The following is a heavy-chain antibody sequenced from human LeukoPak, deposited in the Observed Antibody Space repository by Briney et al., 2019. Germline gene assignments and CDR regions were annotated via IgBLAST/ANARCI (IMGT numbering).Heavy chain of an antibody. CDR2: IEQDGSEK. CDR3: AKDPESRLLLLVSYYFDY. V-gene: IGHV3-7*03. CDR1: GFTFSNYW. Sequence: PGGSLRLSCAASGFTFSNYWMNWVRQAPGKGLEWVANIEQDGSEKSYVDSVKGRFIISRDNAKNSLHLQMNSLRVEDTAVYYCAKDPESRLLLLVSYYFDYWGQGALVTVSS. J-gene: IGHJ4*02. D-gene: IGHD2-21*02.